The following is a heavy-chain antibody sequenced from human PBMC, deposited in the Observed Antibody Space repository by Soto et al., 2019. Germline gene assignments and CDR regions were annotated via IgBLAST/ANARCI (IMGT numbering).Heavy chain of an antibody. CDR3: ARGPKYFDSVDS. Sequence: SETLSLTCSVSGASIYNGGYFWSWIRQSPGKGLEWIGHIHNSGSPYNNPSLKSRVTISEDTYKNQISLKLRFVTAADTAVYYCARGPKYFDSVDSWGQGTLVTVSS. V-gene: IGHV4-30-4*01. D-gene: IGHD3-9*01. J-gene: IGHJ4*02. CDR2: IHNSGSP. CDR1: GASIYNGGYF.